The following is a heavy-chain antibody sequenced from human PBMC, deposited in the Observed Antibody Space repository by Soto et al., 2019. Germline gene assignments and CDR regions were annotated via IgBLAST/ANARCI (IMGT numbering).Heavy chain of an antibody. CDR3: ARGRYGDY. CDR2: ISAHNGNT. V-gene: IGHV1-18*01. CDR1: GYAFTTYG. J-gene: IGHJ4*02. Sequence: QVHLVQSGAEVKKPGASVKVSCKGSGYAFTTYGITWVRQAPGQGLEWMGWISAHNGNTNYAQKLQCRVTVTRATSPSTAYMELRSLRSDDTAVYYCARGRYGDYWGQGALVTVSS. D-gene: IGHD1-1*01.